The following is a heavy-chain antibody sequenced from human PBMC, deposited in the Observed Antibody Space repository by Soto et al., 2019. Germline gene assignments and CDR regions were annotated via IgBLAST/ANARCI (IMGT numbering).Heavy chain of an antibody. J-gene: IGHJ5*02. CDR2: IYYSGST. D-gene: IGHD6-19*01. CDR1: GGSISSGDYY. V-gene: IGHV4-30-4*01. Sequence: QVQLQESGPGLVKPSQTLSLTCTVSGGSISSGDYYWSCIRQPPGKGLEWIGYIYYSGSTYYNPSLKSRVTISVDTSKNQFSLKLSSVTAADTAVYYCARVPAVAGPSNWFDPWGQGTLVTVSS. CDR3: ARVPAVAGPSNWFDP.